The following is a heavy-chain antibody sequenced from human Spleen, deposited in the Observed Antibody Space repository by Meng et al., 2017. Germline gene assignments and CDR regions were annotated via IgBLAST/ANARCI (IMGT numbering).Heavy chain of an antibody. Sequence: VQLCQSGAEVKEPGASVKVSCKPSGYPFTAYYIHWVRQAPGQGLEWMGHIIPNSGDTLYAPKFQGRVSMTADTSIGTAYVELSGLRSDDTAIYYCVRDENISLGKLFGDYWGQGTLVTVSS. D-gene: IGHD2-21*01. CDR3: VRDENISLGKLFGDY. V-gene: IGHV1-2*06. CDR2: IIPNSGDT. CDR1: GYPFTAYY. J-gene: IGHJ4*02.